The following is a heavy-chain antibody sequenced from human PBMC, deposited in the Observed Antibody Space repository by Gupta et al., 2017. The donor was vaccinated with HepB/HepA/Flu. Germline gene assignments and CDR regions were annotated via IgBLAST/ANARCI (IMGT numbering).Heavy chain of an antibody. D-gene: IGHD3-10*01. Sequence: EVQLMESGGRVIRPGGSLRLACAASGFTFGDHGMSWVGHAPGKGLGWVTVLTKKGVSTAYSASVKGRFTISRENAENSLYLQMASRRAEDTALYFCARGYNDIKAFYYGMDVWAKGPRSPSP. CDR3: ARGYNDIKAFYYGMDV. J-gene: IGHJ6*02. CDR1: GFTFGDHG. V-gene: IGHV3-20*04. CDR2: LTKKGVST.